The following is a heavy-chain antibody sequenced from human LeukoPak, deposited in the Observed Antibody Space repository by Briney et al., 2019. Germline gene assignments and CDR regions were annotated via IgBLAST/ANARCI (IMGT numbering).Heavy chain of an antibody. CDR2: IYHSGST. J-gene: IGHJ3*02. CDR3: ARDRFIGEIPINLGAFDI. V-gene: IGHV4-30-2*01. D-gene: IGHD5-24*01. CDR1: GGSISSGGYY. Sequence: SETLSLTCTVSGGSISSGGYYWSWIRQPPGKGLEWIGYIYHSGSTYYNPSLKSRVTISVDRSKNQFSLKLSSLTAADTAVYYCARDRFIGEIPINLGAFDIWGQGTMVTVSS.